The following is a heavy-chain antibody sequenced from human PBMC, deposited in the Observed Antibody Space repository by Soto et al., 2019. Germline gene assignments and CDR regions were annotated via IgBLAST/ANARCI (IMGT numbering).Heavy chain of an antibody. CDR2: IYYTGST. V-gene: IGHV4-59*11. CDR3: AGGGDAGCFYL. CDR1: GGSIRSHY. D-gene: IGHD2-8*01. J-gene: IGHJ5*02. Sequence: SETLSLTCTVSGGSIRSHYWSWFRQPPGKGLEWIGYIYYTGSTNYNPSLKSRVTISVDTSKNQFSLNLDSVTAADTAIYHCAGGGDAGCFYLWGQGTLVTVSS.